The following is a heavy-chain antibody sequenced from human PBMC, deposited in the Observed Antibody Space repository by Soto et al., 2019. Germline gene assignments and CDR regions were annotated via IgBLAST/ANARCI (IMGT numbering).Heavy chain of an antibody. J-gene: IGHJ3*02. Sequence: QLQLHESGPGLVKPSETLSLTCTVSGGPISRSTYYWGWIRQSPGKGLEWIGSIYSGGTTYYNPSLKSRVTISVDTSKNQFSLKLTSVTAADTAVYYCARHVNDIVPYDAFDIWVQGTMVTVSS. D-gene: IGHD2-8*01. CDR1: GGPISRSTYY. V-gene: IGHV4-39*01. CDR2: IYSGGTT. CDR3: ARHVNDIVPYDAFDI.